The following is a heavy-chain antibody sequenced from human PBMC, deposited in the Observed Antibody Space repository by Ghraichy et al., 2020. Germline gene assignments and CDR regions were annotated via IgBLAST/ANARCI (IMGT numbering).Heavy chain of an antibody. V-gene: IGHV4-31*03. J-gene: IGHJ3*02. CDR3: AREARGYSPSGSEDAFDI. D-gene: IGHD3-10*01. Sequence: SETLSLTCTVSGGSIRSGGYYWSWIRQHPGKGLEWIGDIYYSGSTSYNPSLKSRVSISLDTSKNQFSLSLSSVTAADTAVYYCAREARGYSPSGSEDAFDIWGQGTMVTVSS. CDR2: IYYSGST. CDR1: GGSIRSGGYY.